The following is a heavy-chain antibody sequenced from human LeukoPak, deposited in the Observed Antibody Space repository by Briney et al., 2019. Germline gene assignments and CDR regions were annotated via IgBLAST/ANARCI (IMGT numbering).Heavy chain of an antibody. CDR1: GYTFTGYY. D-gene: IGHD1-26*01. J-gene: IGHJ4*02. Sequence: ASVKVSCKASGYTFTGYYMHWVRQAPGQGLEWMGWINPNSGGTNYAQKFQGRVTMTRDTSISTAYMELSRLRSDDTAVYYCARSPGSGSYPEDYWGQGTLVTASS. CDR3: ARSPGSGSYPEDY. CDR2: INPNSGGT. V-gene: IGHV1-2*02.